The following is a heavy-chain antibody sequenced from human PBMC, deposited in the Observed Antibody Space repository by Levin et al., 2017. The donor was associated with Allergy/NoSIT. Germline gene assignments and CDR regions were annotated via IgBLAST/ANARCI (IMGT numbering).Heavy chain of an antibody. Sequence: SQTLSLTCAVYGGSFSGYYWTWIRQPPGKGLEWIGEINHSGSSNYNPSLKSRVTISVDTSKNQFSLKLSSVTAADPAVYCCAPQADGYHPYYFDYWGQGTLLTVSS. CDR3: APQADGYHPYYFDY. CDR2: INHSGSS. D-gene: IGHD5-24*01. J-gene: IGHJ4*02. V-gene: IGHV4-34*01. CDR1: GGSFSGYY.